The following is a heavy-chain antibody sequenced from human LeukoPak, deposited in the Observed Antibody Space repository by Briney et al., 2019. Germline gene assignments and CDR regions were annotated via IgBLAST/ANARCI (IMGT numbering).Heavy chain of an antibody. CDR2: IIPIFGTA. D-gene: IGHD3-10*01. J-gene: IGHJ6*04. V-gene: IGHV1-69*13. CDR3: ARVAGSGSCSYYGMDV. CDR1: GGTFSSYA. Sequence: SVKVSCKASGGTFSSYAISWVRQAPGQGLEWMGGIIPIFGTANYAQKFQGRVTITADESTSTAYMELSSLRSEDTAVYYCARVAGSGSCSYYGMDVWGKGTTVTVSS.